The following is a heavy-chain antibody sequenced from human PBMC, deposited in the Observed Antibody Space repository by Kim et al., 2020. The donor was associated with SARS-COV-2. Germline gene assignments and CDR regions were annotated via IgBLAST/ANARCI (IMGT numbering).Heavy chain of an antibody. D-gene: IGHD1-26*01. J-gene: IGHJ5*02. Sequence: SETLSLTCTVSGGSVSSGSYYWSWIRQPPGKGLEWIGYIYYSGSTNYNPSLKSRVTISVDTSKNQFSLKLSSVTAADTAVYYCARVGLVGATSNWFDPWGQGTLVTVSS. V-gene: IGHV4-61*01. CDR3: ARVGLVGATSNWFDP. CDR2: IYYSGST. CDR1: GGSVSSGSYY.